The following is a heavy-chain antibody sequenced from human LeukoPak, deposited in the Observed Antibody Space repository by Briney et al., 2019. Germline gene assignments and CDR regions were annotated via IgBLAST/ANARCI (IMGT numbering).Heavy chain of an antibody. CDR3: ARDRRIAVAGTGGIDY. Sequence: PGGSLRLSCAASGFTFSNYWMNWVRQAPGKGLEWIGEIYHSGSTNYNPSLKSRVTISVDKSKNQFSLKLSSVAAADTAVYYCARDRRIAVAGTGGIDYWGQGTLVTVSS. J-gene: IGHJ4*02. D-gene: IGHD6-19*01. V-gene: IGHV4-4*02. CDR2: IYHSGST. CDR1: GFTFSNYW.